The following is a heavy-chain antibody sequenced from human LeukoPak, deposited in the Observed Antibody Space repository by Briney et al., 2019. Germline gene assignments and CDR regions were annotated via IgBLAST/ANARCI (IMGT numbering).Heavy chain of an antibody. J-gene: IGHJ6*02. D-gene: IGHD3-22*01. V-gene: IGHV4-34*01. CDR2: INHSGST. CDR1: GGSFSGYY. CDR3: AIISSAYDSSGYYYYYYGMDV. Sequence: SETLSLTCAVYGGSFSGYYWSWIRQPPGKGLEWIGEINHSGSTNYNPSLKSRVTISVDTSKNQFSLKLSSVTAADTAVYYCAIISSAYDSSGYYYYYYGMDVWGQGTTVTVSS.